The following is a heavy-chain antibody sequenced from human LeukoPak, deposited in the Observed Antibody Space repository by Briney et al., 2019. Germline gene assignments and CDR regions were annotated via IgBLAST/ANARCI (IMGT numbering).Heavy chain of an antibody. CDR1: GFTFGDYA. CDR2: IRSKAYGGTT. V-gene: IGHV3-49*03. D-gene: IGHD4-11*01. CDR3: TRDDYSNPQDY. J-gene: IGHJ4*02. Sequence: PGRSLRLSCTASGFTFGDYAMSWFRQAPGKGLEWVGFIRSKAYGGTTEYAASVKGRFTISRDDSKSIAYLQMNSLKTEDTAVYYCTRDDYSNPQDYWGQGTLVTVSS.